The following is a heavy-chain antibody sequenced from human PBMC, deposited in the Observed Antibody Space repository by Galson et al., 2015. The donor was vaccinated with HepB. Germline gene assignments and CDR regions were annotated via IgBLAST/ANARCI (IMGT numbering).Heavy chain of an antibody. CDR2: IRSKAYGGTT. J-gene: IGHJ6*02. CDR1: GFTFGDYA. D-gene: IGHD6-13*01. Sequence: SLRLSCAASGFTFGDYAMSWFRQAPGKGLEWVGFIRSKAYGGTTEYAASVKGRFTISRDDSKSIAYLQMNSLKTEDTAVYYCTRDPPLAELYYYYGMDVWGQGITVTVSS. CDR3: TRDPPLAELYYYYGMDV. V-gene: IGHV3-49*03.